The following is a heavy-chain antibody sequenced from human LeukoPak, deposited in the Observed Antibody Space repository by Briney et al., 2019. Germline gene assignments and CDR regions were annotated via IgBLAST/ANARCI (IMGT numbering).Heavy chain of an antibody. Sequence: PGGSLRLSCAASGFTFSDAWMSWVRQAPGKGLEWVGRIKSKTDGGTTDYAAPVKGRFTISRDDSKNTLYLRMNSLKTEDTAVYYCTTQRYDILTGPADYWGQGTLVTVSS. CDR1: GFTFSDAW. CDR2: IKSKTDGGTT. D-gene: IGHD3-9*01. V-gene: IGHV3-15*01. J-gene: IGHJ4*02. CDR3: TTQRYDILTGPADY.